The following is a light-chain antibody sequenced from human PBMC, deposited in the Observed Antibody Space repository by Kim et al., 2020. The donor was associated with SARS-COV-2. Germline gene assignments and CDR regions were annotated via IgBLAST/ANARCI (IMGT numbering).Light chain of an antibody. J-gene: IGKJ1*01. V-gene: IGKV3-15*01. CDR1: QSVSSN. CDR2: GAS. CDR3: QQYNNWWT. Sequence: CVCPRERASSTARAIQSVSSNLAWYQQKPGQAPRILIYGASTRATGVPARFSGSGSGTEFTLTISSLQSEDFAVYYCQQYNNWWTFGQWTKVDIK.